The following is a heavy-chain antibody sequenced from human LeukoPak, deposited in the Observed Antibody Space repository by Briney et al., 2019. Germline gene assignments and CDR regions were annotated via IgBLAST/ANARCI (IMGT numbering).Heavy chain of an antibody. D-gene: IGHD3-9*01. J-gene: IGHJ4*02. V-gene: IGHV4-39*01. CDR2: ITHSGHT. CDR3: ARQGLQYFGSLSVPYYIDF. CDR1: GGSISSTSYS. Sequence: PSETLSLTCTVSGGSISSTSYSWGWIRQPPGKGLEWIGQITHSGHTNYNPSLKSRVTISIDTSKNQFSLRLNSVTAADTAVYYCARQGLQYFGSLSVPYYIDFWGQGTLVTVSS.